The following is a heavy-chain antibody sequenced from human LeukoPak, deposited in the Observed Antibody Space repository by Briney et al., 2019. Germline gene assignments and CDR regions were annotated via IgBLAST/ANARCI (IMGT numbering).Heavy chain of an antibody. CDR1: GFTFSAYW. V-gene: IGHV3-74*01. D-gene: IGHD6-25*01. CDR3: ARESEAAGTYYPDH. Sequence: GGSLRLSCAASGFTFSAYWMHWVRQAPGTGLMWVSRIHKDGHNTWYADSVTGRFTISRDNAKNTVYLQLNSLRVEDTAVYYCARESEAAGTYYPDHWGQGNLVTVSS. CDR2: IHKDGHNT. J-gene: IGHJ4*02.